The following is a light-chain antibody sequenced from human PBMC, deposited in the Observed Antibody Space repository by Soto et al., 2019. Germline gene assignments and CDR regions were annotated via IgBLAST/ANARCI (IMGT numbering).Light chain of an antibody. V-gene: IGLV2-23*02. CDR3: CSFASSNPHV. J-gene: IGLJ1*01. CDR2: EVN. CDR1: SSDVGNYNL. Sequence: QSALTQPASVSGSPGQSITISCTGTSSDVGNYNLVSWYQQHPGKVPKLILFEVNKRPSGVYGRLSGSKYGNPASLPSSVLQAEDEADYHCCSFASSNPHVFGTGTKENVL.